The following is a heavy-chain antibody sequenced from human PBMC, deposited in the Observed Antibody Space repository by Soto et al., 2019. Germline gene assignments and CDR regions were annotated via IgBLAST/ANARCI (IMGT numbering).Heavy chain of an antibody. D-gene: IGHD1-7*01. CDR2: ISGSGDST. J-gene: IGHJ3*02. CDR1: GFTFSRYA. Sequence: GSLRLSCAASGFTFSRYAMGWVRQAPGKGLEWVSAISGSGDSTYYVDSVKGRFTISRDNSKNTLYLQMNSLRAGDTALYYCAQDIGLELRDDAFDIWGQGTMVTVSS. V-gene: IGHV3-23*01. CDR3: AQDIGLELRDDAFDI.